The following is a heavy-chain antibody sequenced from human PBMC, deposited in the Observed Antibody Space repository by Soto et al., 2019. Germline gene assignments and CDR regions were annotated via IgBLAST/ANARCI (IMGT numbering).Heavy chain of an antibody. CDR2: IFHSGST. Sequence: PSETLSLTCTVSGGSIRSNGYYWGWIRPPPGMGLEWIGSIFHSGSTLYTPSLNGRVTISVDTSKNQFSLKMTSVTAADTAVYYCARHATYCSSNSCYEFDFWGQGSLVTVSS. V-gene: IGHV4-39*01. CDR3: ARHATYCSSNSCYEFDF. D-gene: IGHD2-2*01. CDR1: GGSIRSNGYY. J-gene: IGHJ4*02.